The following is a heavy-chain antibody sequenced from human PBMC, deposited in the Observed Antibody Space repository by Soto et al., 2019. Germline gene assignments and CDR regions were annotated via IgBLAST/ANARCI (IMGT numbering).Heavy chain of an antibody. D-gene: IGHD3-3*01. J-gene: IGHJ6*02. CDR2: IYYSGST. V-gene: IGHV4-61*01. Sequence: PSETLSLTCTVSGGSVSSCSYYWSWIRQPPGKGLEWIGYIYYSGSTNYNPSLKSRVTISVDTSKNQFSLKLSSVTAADTAVYYCARAESEEWSQITSGRETVSYGMDVWGQGTTVTVSS. CDR3: ARAESEEWSQITSGRETVSYGMDV. CDR1: GGSVSSCSYY.